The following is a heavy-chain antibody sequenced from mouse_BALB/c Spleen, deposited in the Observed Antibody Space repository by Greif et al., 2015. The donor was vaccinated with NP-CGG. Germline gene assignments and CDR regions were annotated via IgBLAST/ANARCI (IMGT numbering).Heavy chain of an antibody. V-gene: IGHV1-18*01. J-gene: IGHJ1*01. Sequence: EVKLMESGPELVKPGASVKISCKTSGYTFTEYTMHWVKQSHGKSLEWIGGINPNNGGTSYNQKFKGKATLTVDKSSSTAYIELRSLTAEDSAVYFCASSRYYDSSYRYFDFWGAGTTFTVAS. CDR2: INPNNGGT. D-gene: IGHD1-1*01. CDR1: GYTFTEYT. CDR3: ASSRYYDSSYRYFDF.